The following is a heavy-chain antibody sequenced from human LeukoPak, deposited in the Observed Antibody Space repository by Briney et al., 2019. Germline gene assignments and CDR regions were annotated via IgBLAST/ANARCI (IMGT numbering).Heavy chain of an antibody. D-gene: IGHD6-13*01. CDR2: ITGSGGSA. Sequence: GGSLRLSCAASGFTFNSYAMSWVRQAPGKGLEWVSAITGSGGSAYYADSVKGRFTISRDNAKNSLYLQMNSLRAEDTAVYYCARKYSSSWFEYAFDIWGQGTMVTVSS. V-gene: IGHV3-23*01. CDR1: GFTFNSYA. CDR3: ARKYSSSWFEYAFDI. J-gene: IGHJ3*02.